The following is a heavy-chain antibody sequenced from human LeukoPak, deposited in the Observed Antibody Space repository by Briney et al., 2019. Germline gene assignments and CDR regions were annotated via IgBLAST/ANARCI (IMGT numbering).Heavy chain of an antibody. CDR2: ISYDGSNK. Sequence: GGSLRLSCAASGFTFSSYAMHWVRQAPGKGLEWVAVISYDGSNKYYADYVKGRFTISRDNSKNTLYLQMNSLRAEDTAVYYCARDHAMVRGVIITFFDYWGQGTLVTVSS. V-gene: IGHV3-30*01. D-gene: IGHD3-10*01. CDR3: ARDHAMVRGVIITFFDY. J-gene: IGHJ4*02. CDR1: GFTFSSYA.